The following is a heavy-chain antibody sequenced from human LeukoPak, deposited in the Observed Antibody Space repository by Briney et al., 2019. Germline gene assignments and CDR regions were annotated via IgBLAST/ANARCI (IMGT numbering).Heavy chain of an antibody. J-gene: IGHJ4*02. CDR1: GGSISGYY. D-gene: IGHD6-25*01. CDR3: ARGQRGFPY. Sequence: PSETLSLTCTVSGGSISGYYWSWIRQPPGKGLEWIGYSLYSGSTDYNPSLKSRVAISVDTSKNQFSLNLSSVTAADTAVYYCARGQRGFPYWGQGTVVTVSS. CDR2: SLYSGST. V-gene: IGHV4-59*01.